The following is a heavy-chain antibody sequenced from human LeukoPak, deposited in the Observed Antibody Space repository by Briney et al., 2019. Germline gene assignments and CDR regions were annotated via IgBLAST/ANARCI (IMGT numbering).Heavy chain of an antibody. D-gene: IGHD3-9*01. CDR1: GFTFSNYA. Sequence: PGGSLRLSCAASGFTFSNYAMSWVRQAPGKGLEWVSAILGSGGSTYYADSVKGRFTVSRDNSKSTLYLQMNSLRAEDTALYYCAKWGDYDVLTGYVPDCWGQGTLVTVSS. V-gene: IGHV3-23*01. CDR3: AKWGDYDVLTGYVPDC. J-gene: IGHJ4*02. CDR2: ILGSGGST.